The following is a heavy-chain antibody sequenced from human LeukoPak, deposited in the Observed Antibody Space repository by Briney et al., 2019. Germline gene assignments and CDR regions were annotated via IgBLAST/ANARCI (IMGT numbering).Heavy chain of an antibody. CDR1: GLTFSDYY. J-gene: IGHJ6*02. CDR3: ARELWDYDFWSGLPGDV. Sequence: GGSLRLSCAVSGLTFSDYYMSWIRQAPGKGLEWVSYISSSGSTIYYADSVKGRFTISRDNAKNSLYLQMNSLRAEDTAVYYCARELWDYDFWSGLPGDVWGQGTTVTVSS. D-gene: IGHD3-3*01. V-gene: IGHV3-11*01. CDR2: ISSSGSTI.